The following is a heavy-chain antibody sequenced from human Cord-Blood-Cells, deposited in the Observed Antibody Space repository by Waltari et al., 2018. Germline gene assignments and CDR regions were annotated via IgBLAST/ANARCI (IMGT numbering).Heavy chain of an antibody. D-gene: IGHD6-19*01. V-gene: IGHV3-33*01. Sequence: QVQLVESGGGVVQPGRSLRLSCAASGFTFSSYGMHWVRQAPGKGLEWVAVIWYDGSNKYYADSGKGRFTISRDNSKNTLYLQMNSLRAEDTAVYYCARGGSSGWYYWGQGTLVTVSS. CDR2: IWYDGSNK. CDR3: ARGGSSGWYY. J-gene: IGHJ4*02. CDR1: GFTFSSYG.